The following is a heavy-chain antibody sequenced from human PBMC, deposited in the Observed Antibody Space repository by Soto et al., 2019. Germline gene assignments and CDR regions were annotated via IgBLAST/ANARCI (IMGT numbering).Heavy chain of an antibody. D-gene: IGHD5-12*01. CDR3: AREEGGGYDHRWFDP. V-gene: IGHV4-31*03. CDR1: GGSISSSGYY. Sequence: QVQLQESGPGLVKPSQTLSLTCTVSGGSISSSGYYWSWIRQHPGKGLEWIGYIYDSGSTYYNPSLKSRVTTSVDTSKNQFSLKLSSVTAADTAVYYCAREEGGGYDHRWFDPWGPGTLVTVSS. CDR2: IYDSGST. J-gene: IGHJ5*02.